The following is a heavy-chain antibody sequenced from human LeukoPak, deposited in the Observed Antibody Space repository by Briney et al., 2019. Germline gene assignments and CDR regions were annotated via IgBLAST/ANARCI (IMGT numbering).Heavy chain of an antibody. D-gene: IGHD3-22*01. CDR2: ISSSGSTI. V-gene: IGHV3-11*01. Sequence: GGSLRLSCAASGFTFSDYYMSWIRQAPGKGLEWVSYISSSGSTISYADSVKGRFTISRDNAKNSLYLQMNSLRAEDTAVYYCASAHYYDSSGYSFDYWGQGTLVTVSS. J-gene: IGHJ4*02. CDR3: ASAHYYDSSGYSFDY. CDR1: GFTFSDYY.